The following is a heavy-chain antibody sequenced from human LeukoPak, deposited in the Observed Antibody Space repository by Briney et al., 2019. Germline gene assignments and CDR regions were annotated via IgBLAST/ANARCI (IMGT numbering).Heavy chain of an antibody. CDR2: MNPNSGNT. Sequence: ASVEVSCKASGYTFTSYDINWVRQATGQGLEWMGWMNPNSGNTGYAQKFQGRVTMTRNTSISTAYMELSSLRSEDTAVYYCARGQSSDGYGSGPDFDYWGQGTLVTVSS. J-gene: IGHJ4*02. CDR1: GYTFTSYD. V-gene: IGHV1-8*01. D-gene: IGHD3-10*01. CDR3: ARGQSSDGYGSGPDFDY.